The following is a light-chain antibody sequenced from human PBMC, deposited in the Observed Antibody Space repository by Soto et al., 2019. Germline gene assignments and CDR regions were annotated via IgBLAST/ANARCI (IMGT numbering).Light chain of an antibody. CDR2: GAS. CDR3: QQYASSMVT. Sequence: NVLTQSPGTLSLSPGDRATLSCRASQTVSSSFLAWYHQKPGQAPTLLIYGASNRATGIPDRFSGSGSGTDFTLTISRLEPEDFAVYYCQQYASSMVTFGGGTKVEI. J-gene: IGKJ4*01. CDR1: QTVSSSF. V-gene: IGKV3-20*01.